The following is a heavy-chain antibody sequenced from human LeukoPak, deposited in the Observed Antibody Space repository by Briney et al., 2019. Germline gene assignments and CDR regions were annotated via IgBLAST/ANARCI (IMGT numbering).Heavy chain of an antibody. V-gene: IGHV1-69*04. CDR3: AREGPDDAFDI. Sequence: GASVKVPCKASGGTFSSYAISWVRQAPGQGLEWMGRIIPILGIANYAQKFQGRVTITADKSTSTAYMELSSLRSEDTAVYYCAREGPDDAFDIWGQGTMVTVSS. CDR2: IIPILGIA. J-gene: IGHJ3*02. CDR1: GGTFSSYA.